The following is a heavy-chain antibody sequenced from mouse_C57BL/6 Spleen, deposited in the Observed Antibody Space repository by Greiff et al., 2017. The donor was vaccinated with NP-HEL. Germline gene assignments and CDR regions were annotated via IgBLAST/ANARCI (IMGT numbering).Heavy chain of an antibody. J-gene: IGHJ3*01. D-gene: IGHD2-4*01. V-gene: IGHV5-16*01. Sequence: EVKVVESEGGLVQPGSSMKLSCTASGFTFSDYYMAWVRQVPEKGLEWVANINYDGSSTYYLDSLKSRFIISRDNAKNILYLQMSSLKSEDTATYYCARGVSHYDYSWFAYWGQGTLVTVSA. CDR1: GFTFSDYY. CDR3: ARGVSHYDYSWFAY. CDR2: INYDGSST.